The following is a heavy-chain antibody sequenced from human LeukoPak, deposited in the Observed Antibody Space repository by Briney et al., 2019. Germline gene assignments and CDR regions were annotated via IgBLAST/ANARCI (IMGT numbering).Heavy chain of an antibody. CDR3: ARGTMGATHFVY. CDR2: IYYSGST. CDR1: GDSISSDY. J-gene: IGHJ4*02. Sequence: SDTLSLTCTVSGDSISSDYWNWLRQPPGKGLEWIGYIYYSGSTNYNVSLKSRVTISVDKFKKQFSLRLSSVTAADTAVYYCARGTMGATHFVYWGQGTLVTVSS. D-gene: IGHD1-26*01. V-gene: IGHV4-59*07.